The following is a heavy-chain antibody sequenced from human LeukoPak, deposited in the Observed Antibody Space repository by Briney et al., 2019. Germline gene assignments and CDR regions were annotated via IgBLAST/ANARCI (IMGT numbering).Heavy chain of an antibody. J-gene: IGHJ6*02. CDR1: GYTFTSYD. V-gene: IGHV1-8*01. D-gene: IGHD6-13*01. CDR3: ARGLAAYYYYYGMDV. Sequence: ASVKVSCTASGYTFTSYDINWVRQATGQGLEWMGWMNPNSGNTGYAQKFQGRVTMTRNTSISTAYMELSSLRSEDTAVYYCARGLAAYYYYYGMDVWGQGTTVTVSS. CDR2: MNPNSGNT.